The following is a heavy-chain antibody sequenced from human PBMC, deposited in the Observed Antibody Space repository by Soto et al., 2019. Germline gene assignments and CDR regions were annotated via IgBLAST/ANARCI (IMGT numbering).Heavy chain of an antibody. CDR2: VRSKAYGGTT. J-gene: IGHJ6*02. Sequence: GGSLRLSCAASGFTFSSYSMNWVRQAPGKGLEWVGVVRSKAYGGTTDYAASVKGRFDISRDDSKSIAYLQMNSVTTEDSAVYFCARYTYTSRYSYYGMDVWGPGTTVTVSS. D-gene: IGHD6-13*01. CDR3: ARYTYTSRYSYYGMDV. V-gene: IGHV3-49*04. CDR1: GFTFSSYS.